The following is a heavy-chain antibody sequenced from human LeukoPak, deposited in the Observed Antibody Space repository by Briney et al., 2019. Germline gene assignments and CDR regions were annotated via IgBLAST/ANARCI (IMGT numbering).Heavy chain of an antibody. J-gene: IGHJ6*03. V-gene: IGHV3-30*02. D-gene: IGHD3-10*01. Sequence: PGGSLRLSCAASGFTFSSYGMHWVRQAPGKGLEWVAFIRYDGSNKYYADSVKGRFTISRDNSKNTLYLQMNSLRAEDTAVYYCAKDLLWFGELLYAYYMDVWGKGTTVTISS. CDR3: AKDLLWFGELLYAYYMDV. CDR2: IRYDGSNK. CDR1: GFTFSSYG.